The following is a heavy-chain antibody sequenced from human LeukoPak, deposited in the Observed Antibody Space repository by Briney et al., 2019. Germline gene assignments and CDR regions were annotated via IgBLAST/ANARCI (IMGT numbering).Heavy chain of an antibody. CDR2: VYRSGST. Sequence: PSETLSLTCTVSNYSISSGYYWGWIRQPPGKGLEWIASVYRSGSTYYKSSLKSRVRISVDTSKNQVSLKLRSVTAADTAVYYCARTTEGYAGGPGYSYYYYMDGGGKGTTVTISS. CDR1: NYSISSGYY. D-gene: IGHD5-12*01. V-gene: IGHV4-38-2*02. CDR3: ARTTEGYAGGPGYSYYYYMDG. J-gene: IGHJ6*03.